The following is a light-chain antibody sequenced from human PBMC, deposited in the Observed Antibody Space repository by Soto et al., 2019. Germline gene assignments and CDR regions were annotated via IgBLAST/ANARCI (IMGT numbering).Light chain of an antibody. J-gene: IGKJ2*01. Sequence: EIVMTQSPATLSVSPGERATLSCRASQSVSSNLAWYQQKPGQAPRLLIYGASTRATGIPARFSGSGSVTVFTLTISSLQSEDFAVYYCQQYNNWLYTFGQGTKLEIK. V-gene: IGKV3-15*01. CDR2: GAS. CDR3: QQYNNWLYT. CDR1: QSVSSN.